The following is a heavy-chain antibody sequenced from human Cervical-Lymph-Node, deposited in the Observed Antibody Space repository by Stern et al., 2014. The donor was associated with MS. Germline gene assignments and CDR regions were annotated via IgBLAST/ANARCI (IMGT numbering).Heavy chain of an antibody. CDR2: LYWDDDK. CDR3: ALIFRGVLKN. D-gene: IGHD3-10*01. V-gene: IGHV2-5*02. J-gene: IGHJ4*02. Sequence: QITLKESGPTLVKPTQTLTLTCTFSGFSLSTTGVGVGWIRQPPGKAPEWLAILYWDDDKRYSPSLRSRLTITKDTTKSQVVLTMSNMDPVDTGTHYCALIFRGVLKNWGQGTLVTVSS. CDR1: GFSLSTTGVG.